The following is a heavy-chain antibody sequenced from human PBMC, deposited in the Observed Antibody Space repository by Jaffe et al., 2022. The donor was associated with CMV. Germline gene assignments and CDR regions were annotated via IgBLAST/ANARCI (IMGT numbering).Heavy chain of an antibody. V-gene: IGHV3-74*01. CDR2: IGSVGRSI. D-gene: IGHD2-15*01. J-gene: IGHJ6*02. CDR3: VREGQGYFYGMDV. Sequence: EVQLVESGGGLVQPGGSLTLSCAASGFTFSSYWMHWVRQVPGKGLVWVSRIGSVGRSITYADSVKGRFTISRDNAKNTLYLQMNSLRVEDTAVYYCVREGQGYFYGMDVWGQGTTVTVSS. CDR1: GFTFSSYW.